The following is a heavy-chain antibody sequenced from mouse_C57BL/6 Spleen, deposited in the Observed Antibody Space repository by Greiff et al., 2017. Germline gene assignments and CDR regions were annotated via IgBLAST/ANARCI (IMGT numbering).Heavy chain of an antibody. Sequence: VQLQQSGAELVKPGASVKLSCTASGFNIKDYYMHWVKQRTEQGLEWIGRIDPEDGETKYAPKFQGKATITADTSSNTAYLQLSSLTSEDTAVYYCTLATLVAENYFDYWGQGTTLTVSS. D-gene: IGHD1-1*01. CDR3: TLATLVAENYFDY. V-gene: IGHV14-2*01. J-gene: IGHJ2*01. CDR2: IDPEDGET. CDR1: GFNIKDYY.